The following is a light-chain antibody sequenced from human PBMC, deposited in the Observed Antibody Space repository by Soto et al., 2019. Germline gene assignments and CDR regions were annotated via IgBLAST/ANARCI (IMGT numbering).Light chain of an antibody. CDR3: QQRSNWPPGFT. V-gene: IGKV3-11*01. Sequence: EIVLTQSPATLSLSPGERATLSCRASQSVRSYLAWYQQKPGQAPRLLIYDASNRATRIPARFSGSGSGTDFTLTISSLEPEDFAVYYCQQRSNWPPGFTFGQGTRLEIK. J-gene: IGKJ5*01. CDR2: DAS. CDR1: QSVRSY.